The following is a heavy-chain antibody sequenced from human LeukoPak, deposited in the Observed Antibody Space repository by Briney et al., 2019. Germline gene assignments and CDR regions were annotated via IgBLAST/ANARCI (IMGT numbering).Heavy chain of an antibody. V-gene: IGHV3-30-3*01. CDR3: ARDLGSPFGVVQLPYYFDY. Sequence: PGGSLRLSCAASGFTFSSYAMHWVRQAPGKGLEWVAVISYDGSNKYYADSVKGRFTISRDNSKNTLYLQMNSLRAEDTAVYYCARDLGSPFGVVQLPYYFDYWGQGTLVTVSS. D-gene: IGHD3-3*01. J-gene: IGHJ4*02. CDR1: GFTFSSYA. CDR2: ISYDGSNK.